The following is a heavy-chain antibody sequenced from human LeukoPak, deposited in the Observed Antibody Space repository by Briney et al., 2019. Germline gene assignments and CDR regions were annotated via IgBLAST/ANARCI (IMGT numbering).Heavy chain of an antibody. CDR3: ATGRAFDI. Sequence: GGSLRLSCGGSGFTFSNAWMNWVRQAPGKGLEWVGRIKSIPDGGTIDYAAPVKGRFTISRDDSKNTVYLQMNSLKTEDTALYYCATGRAFDIWGQGTKVTVSS. CDR2: IKSIPDGGTI. CDR1: GFTFSNAW. V-gene: IGHV3-15*01. J-gene: IGHJ3*02.